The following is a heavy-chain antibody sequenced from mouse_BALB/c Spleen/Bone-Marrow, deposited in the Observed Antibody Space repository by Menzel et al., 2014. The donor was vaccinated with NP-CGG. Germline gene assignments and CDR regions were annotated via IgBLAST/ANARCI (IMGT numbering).Heavy chain of an antibody. J-gene: IGHJ4*01. Sequence: VQLQQSGAELVKPGASVKLSCKASGYTFTSYYLYWVKQRPGQGPEWIGEINPSNGCTNFNERFESKASLTVDKSSSTAYMQLNSLTSEDSAVYYCTRRSLLSDYYSMDYWGQGTSVTVSS. D-gene: IGHD2-10*01. CDR1: GYTFTSYY. V-gene: IGHV1S81*02. CDR2: INPSNGCT. CDR3: TRRSLLSDYYSMDY.